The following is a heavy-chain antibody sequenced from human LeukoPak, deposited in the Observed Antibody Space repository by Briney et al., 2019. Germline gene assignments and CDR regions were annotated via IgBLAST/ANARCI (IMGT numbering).Heavy chain of an antibody. CDR1: GFTFDDYA. D-gene: IGHD1-26*01. CDR2: ISWNSGSI. J-gene: IGHJ4*02. Sequence: GGSLRLSCAASGFTFDDYAMHWVRQAPGKGLEWVSGISWNSGSIGYADSVKGRFTISRDNAKNSLYLQMNSLRAEDTALYYCAKDISGSHEVRYFDYRGQGTLVTVSS. V-gene: IGHV3-9*01. CDR3: AKDISGSHEVRYFDY.